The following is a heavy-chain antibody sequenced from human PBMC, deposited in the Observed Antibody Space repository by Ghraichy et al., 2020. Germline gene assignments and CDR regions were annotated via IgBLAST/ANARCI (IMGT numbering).Heavy chain of an antibody. J-gene: IGHJ4*02. CDR3: ARDRREVAVAGQDRKIDY. CDR1: GFTFSSYS. V-gene: IGHV3-21*01. Sequence: GGSLRLSCAASGFTFSSYSMNWVRQATGKGLEWVSSISSSSSYIYYADSVKGRFTISRDNAKNSLYLQMNSLRAEDTAVYYCARDRREVAVAGQDRKIDYWGQGTLVTVSS. CDR2: ISSSSSYI. D-gene: IGHD6-19*01.